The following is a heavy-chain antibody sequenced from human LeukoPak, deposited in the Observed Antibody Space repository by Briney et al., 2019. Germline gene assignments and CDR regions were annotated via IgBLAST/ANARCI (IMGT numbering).Heavy chain of an antibody. V-gene: IGHV5-51*01. J-gene: IGHJ3*02. Sequence: GESLKISCKGSGYSFTSYWIGWVRQMPGKGLWWMGIIYPRDSDTRYSPSFQGQVTISADKSITTAYLQWSSLKASDTAMYYCARRRDGYNYAFDIWGQGTMVTVSS. CDR3: ARRRDGYNYAFDI. CDR1: GYSFTSYW. CDR2: IYPRDSDT. D-gene: IGHD5-24*01.